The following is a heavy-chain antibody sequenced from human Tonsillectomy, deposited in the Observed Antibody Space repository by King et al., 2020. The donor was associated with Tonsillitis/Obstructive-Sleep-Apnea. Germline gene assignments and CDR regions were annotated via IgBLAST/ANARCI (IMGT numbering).Heavy chain of an antibody. CDR1: GYIFTSYW. CDR2: IDPSDSYT. V-gene: IGHV5-10-1*01. J-gene: IGHJ4*02. D-gene: IGHD6-13*01. CDR3: ARGGILSAGAPDF. Sequence: VQLVQFGVEVKKPGESLRISCKGSGYIFTSYWISWVRQMPVKGLEWRGGIDPSDSYTNYSPSFLGHVTISADKSTSTAYLQWSSLKASDTAMYYCARGGILSAGAPDFWGQGTLVTVSS.